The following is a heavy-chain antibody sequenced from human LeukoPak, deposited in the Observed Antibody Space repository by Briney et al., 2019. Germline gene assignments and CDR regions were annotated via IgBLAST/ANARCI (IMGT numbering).Heavy chain of an antibody. CDR2: ISAYNGNT. Sequence: ASVKVSCKASGYTFTSYGISWVRQAPGQGLEWMGWISAYNGNTNYARKFQGRVTMTRDTSTSTVYMELSSLRSEDTAVYYCARGRSEDYFDYWGQGTLVTVSS. CDR3: ARGRSEDYFDY. CDR1: GYTFTSYG. J-gene: IGHJ4*02. V-gene: IGHV1-18*01. D-gene: IGHD3-16*01.